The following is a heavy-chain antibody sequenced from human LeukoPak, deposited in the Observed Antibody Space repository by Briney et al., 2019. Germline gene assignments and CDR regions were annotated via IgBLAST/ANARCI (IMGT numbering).Heavy chain of an antibody. Sequence: SETLSLTCAVSGGSISSDGYSWSWIRQPPGKGLEWIGYIYHGGSTYYNPSLKSRVTISVDRSKNQFSLRLSSVTAADTAVYYCARSVYHDSSYYFDYWGQGTLVTVSS. CDR2: IYHGGST. J-gene: IGHJ4*02. V-gene: IGHV4-30-2*01. CDR1: GGSISSDGYS. D-gene: IGHD3-22*01. CDR3: ARSVYHDSSYYFDY.